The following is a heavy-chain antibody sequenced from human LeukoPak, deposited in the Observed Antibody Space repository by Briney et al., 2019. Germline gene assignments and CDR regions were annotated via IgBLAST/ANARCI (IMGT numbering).Heavy chain of an antibody. CDR2: IIPIFGTA. V-gene: IGHV1-69*06. J-gene: IGHJ4*02. Sequence: GASVRVSCKASGGTFSSYAISWVRQAPGQGLEWMGGIIPIFGTANYAQKFQGRVTITADKSTSTAYMELSSLRSEGTAVYYCARGYCSGGSCYPFDYWGQGTLVTVSS. D-gene: IGHD2-15*01. CDR3: ARGYCSGGSCYPFDY. CDR1: GGTFSSYA.